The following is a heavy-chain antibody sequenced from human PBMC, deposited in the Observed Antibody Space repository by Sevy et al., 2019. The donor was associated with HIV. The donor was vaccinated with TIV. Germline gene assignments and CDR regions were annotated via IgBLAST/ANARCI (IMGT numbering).Heavy chain of an antibody. V-gene: IGHV3-53*01. CDR3: ARSPRLFGVGGAGYGMDV. CDR1: GFTVSSNY. J-gene: IGHJ6*02. D-gene: IGHD3-3*01. Sequence: GGYLRLSCAASGFTVSSNYMSWVRQAPGKGLEWVSVIYSGGSTYYADSVKGRFTISRDNSKNTLYLQMNSLRAEDTAVYYCARSPRLFGVGGAGYGMDVWGQGTTVIVSS. CDR2: IYSGGST.